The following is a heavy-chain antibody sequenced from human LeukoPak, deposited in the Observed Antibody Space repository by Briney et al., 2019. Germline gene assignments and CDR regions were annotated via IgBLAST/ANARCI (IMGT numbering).Heavy chain of an antibody. V-gene: IGHV4-34*01. Sequence: SETLSLTCAVYGGSFSGYYWSWIRQPPGKGLEWIGEINHSGSTNYNTSLKSRVTISVDTSKNQFSLKLSSVTAADTAVYYCARGRGPAARGPYNWFDPWGQGTLVTVSS. CDR1: GGSFSGYY. J-gene: IGHJ5*02. CDR2: INHSGST. CDR3: ARGRGPAARGPYNWFDP. D-gene: IGHD2-2*01.